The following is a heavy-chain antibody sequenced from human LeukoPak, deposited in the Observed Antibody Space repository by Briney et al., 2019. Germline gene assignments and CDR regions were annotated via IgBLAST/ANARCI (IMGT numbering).Heavy chain of an antibody. CDR2: ISWNSGYI. Sequence: GGSLRLSCAASGFTFDNYAMQWVRQAPGKGLEWLSIISWNSGYIGYADSVKGRFTISRDNAKKSLDLQMNSLRAEDTAFYYCAKVQGTYSSGYLFDYWGQGTLVTVSS. D-gene: IGHD6-19*01. CDR1: GFTFDNYA. J-gene: IGHJ4*02. CDR3: AKVQGTYSSGYLFDY. V-gene: IGHV3-9*01.